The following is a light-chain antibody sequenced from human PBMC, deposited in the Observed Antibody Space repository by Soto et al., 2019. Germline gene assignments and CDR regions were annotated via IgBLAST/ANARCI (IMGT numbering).Light chain of an antibody. V-gene: IGKV1-33*01. CDR3: QQYETRPYT. CDR2: DAS. Sequence: DIQMTQSPSSLSASIGDRVSFTCQASQDISKFLKWYQHKPGQDPSLLIYDASKSHFGVPSRFSGSGSGTDFTFTISSLQPEDNATYYCQQYETRPYTFGPGTKVDVK. J-gene: IGKJ3*01. CDR1: QDISKF.